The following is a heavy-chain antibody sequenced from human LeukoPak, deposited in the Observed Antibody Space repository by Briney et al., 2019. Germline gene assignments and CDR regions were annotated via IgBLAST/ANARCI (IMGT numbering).Heavy chain of an antibody. CDR2: IKSKTDGGTT. CDR1: GFTFSNAW. V-gene: IGHV3-15*01. J-gene: IGHJ6*02. Sequence: GGSLRLSCAASGFTFSNAWMSWVRQAPGKGLEWVGRIKSKTDGGTTDYTAPVKGRFTISRDDSKNTLYLQMNSLTTEDTAVYYCTTGPFDYYGSASYLANGMDVWGQGTTVTVSS. D-gene: IGHD3-10*01. CDR3: TTGPFDYYGSASYLANGMDV.